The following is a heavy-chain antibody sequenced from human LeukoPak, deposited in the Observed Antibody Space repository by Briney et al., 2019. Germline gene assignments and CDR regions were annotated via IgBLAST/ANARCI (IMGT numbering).Heavy chain of an antibody. Sequence: SETLSLTCTVSGGSISSSSYYWSWIRQPPGKGLEWIGSIYYSGSTYYNPSLKSRVTISVDTSKNQFSLKLSSVTAADTAVYYCARRYSSSSVRAFDIWGQGTMVTVSS. J-gene: IGHJ3*02. CDR3: ARRYSSSSVRAFDI. V-gene: IGHV4-39*01. CDR1: GGSISSSSYY. CDR2: IYYSGST. D-gene: IGHD6-6*01.